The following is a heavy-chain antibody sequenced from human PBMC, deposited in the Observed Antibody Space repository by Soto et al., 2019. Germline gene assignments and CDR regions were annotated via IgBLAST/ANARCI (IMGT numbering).Heavy chain of an antibody. CDR3: ARLYSSSSKGYYYYYGMDV. CDR2: IIPIFGTA. Sequence: RASVKVSCKASGGTFSSYAISWVRQAPGQGLEWMGGIIPIFGTANYAQKFQGRVTITADESTSTAYMELSSLRSEDTAVYYCARLYSSSSKGYYYYYGMDVWGQGTTVTVSS. CDR1: GGTFSSYA. V-gene: IGHV1-69*13. D-gene: IGHD6-13*01. J-gene: IGHJ6*02.